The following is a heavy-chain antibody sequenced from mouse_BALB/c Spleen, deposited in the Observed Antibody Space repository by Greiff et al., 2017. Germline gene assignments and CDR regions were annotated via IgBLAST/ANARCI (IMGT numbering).Heavy chain of an antibody. CDR1: GFTFSSYT. V-gene: IGHV5-12-2*01. CDR3: ARRGTGTGFAY. CDR2: ISNGGGST. D-gene: IGHD4-1*01. J-gene: IGHJ3*01. Sequence: EVKLVESGGGLVQPGGSLKLSCAASGFTFSSYTMSWVRQTPEKRLEWVAYISNGGGSTYYPDTVKGRFTISRDNAKNTLYLQMSSLKSEDTAMYYCARRGTGTGFAYWGQGTLVTVSA.